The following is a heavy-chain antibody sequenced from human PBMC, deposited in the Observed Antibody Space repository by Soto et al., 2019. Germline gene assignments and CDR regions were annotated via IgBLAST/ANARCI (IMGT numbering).Heavy chain of an antibody. Sequence: SETLSLTCAVYGGSFSGYYWSWIRQPPGKGLEWIGEINHSGSTNYNPSLKSRVTISVDTSKNQFSLKLSSVTAADTAVYYCARGVDTAMSYYYYGMDVWGQGTTVT. CDR1: GGSFSGYY. CDR3: ARGVDTAMSYYYYGMDV. CDR2: INHSGST. V-gene: IGHV4-34*01. J-gene: IGHJ6*02. D-gene: IGHD5-18*01.